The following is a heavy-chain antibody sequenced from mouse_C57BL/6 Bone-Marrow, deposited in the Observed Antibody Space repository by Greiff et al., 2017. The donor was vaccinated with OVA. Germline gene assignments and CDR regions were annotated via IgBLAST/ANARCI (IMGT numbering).Heavy chain of an antibody. CDR1: GYTFTSYW. CDR3: ARALYYYGSSHV. J-gene: IGHJ1*03. CDR2: IDPSDSAT. Sequence: VKLKQPGAELVRPGSSVKLSCKASGYTFTSYWMHWVKQRPIPGLEWIGNIDPSDSATHYNQKFKDKATLTVDKSSSTAYMQLSSLTSEDSAVYYCARALYYYGSSHVWGTGTTVTVSS. D-gene: IGHD1-1*01. V-gene: IGHV1-52*01.